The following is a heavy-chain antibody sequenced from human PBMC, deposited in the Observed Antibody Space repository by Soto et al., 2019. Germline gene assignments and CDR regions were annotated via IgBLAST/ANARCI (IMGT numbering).Heavy chain of an antibody. D-gene: IGHD1-7*01. CDR2: ISSSSTTI. V-gene: IGHV3-48*01. Sequence: GGSLRLSCAASGFTFSTYGMNWVRQAPVKGLKRVTYISSSSTTIYYADTVKGRFTISRDNAKNSLYLQMNSLRAEDTAVYYCAIDGVSSTEYTWNYGTYFDYWGQGALVTVSS. CDR1: GFTFSTYG. CDR3: AIDGVSSTEYTWNYGTYFDY. J-gene: IGHJ4*02.